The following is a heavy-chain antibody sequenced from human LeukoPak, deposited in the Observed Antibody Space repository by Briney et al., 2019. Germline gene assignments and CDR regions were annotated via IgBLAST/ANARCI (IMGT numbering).Heavy chain of an antibody. J-gene: IGHJ6*03. CDR3: SRGDYGGNSYYYMDV. D-gene: IGHD4-23*01. CDR1: GFTFSSYW. V-gene: IGHV3-74*01. Sequence: GGSLSLSCAASGFTFSSYWMHWVRQAPGKGLVWVSRINTDGSSTSYADSVKGRFTISRDNAKNTLYLQMNSLRAEDTAVYYCSRGDYGGNSYYYMDVWGKGTTVTVSS. CDR2: INTDGSST.